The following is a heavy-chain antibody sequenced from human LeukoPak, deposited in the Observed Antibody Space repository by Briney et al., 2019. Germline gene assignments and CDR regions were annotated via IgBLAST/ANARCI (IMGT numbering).Heavy chain of an antibody. V-gene: IGHV1-8*01. Sequence: ASVKVSCKASGYTFTNYDINWVRQATGQGLEWMGWMNPNSGNTGYAQKFQGRVTMTRNTSISTAYMELSSLRSEDTAVYYCARGPHRSSFSCPYWFDPWGQGTPVTVSS. J-gene: IGHJ5*02. D-gene: IGHD2-2*01. CDR2: MNPNSGNT. CDR3: ARGPHRSSFSCPYWFDP. CDR1: GYTFTNYD.